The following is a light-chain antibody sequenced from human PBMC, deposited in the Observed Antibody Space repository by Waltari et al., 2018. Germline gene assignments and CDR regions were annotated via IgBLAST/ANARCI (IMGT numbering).Light chain of an antibody. J-gene: IGKJ1*01. CDR3: QQYYSIPWT. CDR1: QHVLYSPHNNRF. V-gene: IGKV4-1*01. CDR2: WAS. Sequence: DIVMTQSPDSLAVSLGERATVNCKSSQHVLYSPHNNRFLAWFQQKLGQPPKLLIYWASTRESGVPVRFSGSGSGRDFTLTISSLQAEDVAVYYCQQYYSIPWTFGQGTKVEIK.